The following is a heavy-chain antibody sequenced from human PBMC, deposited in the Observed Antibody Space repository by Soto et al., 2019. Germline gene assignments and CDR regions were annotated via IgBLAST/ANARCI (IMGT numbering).Heavy chain of an antibody. D-gene: IGHD3-10*01. V-gene: IGHV3-23*01. J-gene: IGHJ6*02. Sequence: GGSLRLSCAASGFTFSSYAMSWVRQAPGKGLEWVSAISGSGGSTHYADSVKGRFTISRDNSKNTLYLQMNSLRAEDTAVYYCAKARDGFGEFYGMDVWGQGTTVTVSS. CDR2: ISGSGGST. CDR1: GFTFSSYA. CDR3: AKARDGFGEFYGMDV.